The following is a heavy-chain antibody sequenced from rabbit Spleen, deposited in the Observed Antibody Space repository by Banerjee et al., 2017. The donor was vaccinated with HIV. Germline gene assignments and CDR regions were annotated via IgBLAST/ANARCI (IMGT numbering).Heavy chain of an antibody. CDR2: INGVTGKA. V-gene: IGHV1S45*01. CDR3: TRDDGSGHYTDGYFNL. D-gene: IGHD8-1*01. Sequence: QEQVVESGGGLVKPEGSLKLSCTASGFSFSNKAVMCWVRQAPGKGLEWIACINGVTGKAVYASWAKGRFTISRTSSTTVTLQVTSLTAADTATYFCTRDDGSGHYTDGYFNLWGPGTLVTVS. J-gene: IGHJ4*01. CDR1: GFSFSNKAV.